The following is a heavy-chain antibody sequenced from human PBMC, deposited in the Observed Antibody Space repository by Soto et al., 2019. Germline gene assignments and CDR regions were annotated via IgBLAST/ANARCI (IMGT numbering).Heavy chain of an antibody. J-gene: IGHJ4*02. Sequence: ASVKVSCKASGYTFTSYAMHWVRQAPGQRLEWMGWINAGNGNTKYSQKFQGRVTITRDTSASTAYMELSSLRSEDTAVYYCARWGLYYYDSSGYDYWGQGTLVTVSS. CDR3: ARWGLYYYDSSGYDY. V-gene: IGHV1-3*01. CDR2: INAGNGNT. CDR1: GYTFTSYA. D-gene: IGHD3-22*01.